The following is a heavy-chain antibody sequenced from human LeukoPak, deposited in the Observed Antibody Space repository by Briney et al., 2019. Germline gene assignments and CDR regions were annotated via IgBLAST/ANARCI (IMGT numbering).Heavy chain of an antibody. CDR3: ANPRYDSSGYYYVD. CDR2: INGGSGNT. CDR1: GYTVIDYT. J-gene: IGHJ4*02. V-gene: IGHV1-3*01. D-gene: IGHD3-22*01. Sequence: ASVKVSCKASGYTVIDYTMHWPRQAPGQRLDWGGWINGGSGNTKYSPEFQGRVTITRDTSASTGYMELSSLRSEDTAVYYCANPRYDSSGYYYVDWGQGTLVTVSA.